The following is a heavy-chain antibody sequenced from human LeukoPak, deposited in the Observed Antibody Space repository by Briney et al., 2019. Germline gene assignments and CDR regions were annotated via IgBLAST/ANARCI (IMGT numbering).Heavy chain of an antibody. CDR3: AREGITIFGVAPRPFDP. CDR1: GVSISSGRYY. Sequence: PSETLSLTCTVSGVSISSGRYYWGGVRQPPREGLGWVLRIYTSGSTNYNPSLKSRVTIPVDTSKNQFSLKLSSVTAADTAVYYCAREGITIFGVAPRPFDPWGQGTLVTVSS. J-gene: IGHJ5*02. V-gene: IGHV4-61*02. CDR2: IYTSGST. D-gene: IGHD3-3*01.